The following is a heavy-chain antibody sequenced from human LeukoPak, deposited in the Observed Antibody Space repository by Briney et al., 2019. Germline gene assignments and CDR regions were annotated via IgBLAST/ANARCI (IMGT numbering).Heavy chain of an antibody. Sequence: PSETLSLTCTVSGGSISSGDYYWSWIRQHPGKGLAWIGYIYNTGSTYYNPPLKSRLTISLDTSKNQFSLRLSSVTAAGTAVYYCARDVHYYDSSGSPIGYFDYWGQGTLVTVSS. J-gene: IGHJ4*02. V-gene: IGHV4-31*03. D-gene: IGHD3-22*01. CDR3: ARDVHYYDSSGSPIGYFDY. CDR2: IYNTGST. CDR1: GGSISSGDYY.